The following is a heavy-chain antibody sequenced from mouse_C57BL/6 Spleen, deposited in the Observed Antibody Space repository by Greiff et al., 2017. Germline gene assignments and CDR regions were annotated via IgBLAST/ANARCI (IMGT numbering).Heavy chain of an antibody. Sequence: DVKLVESGGGLVKPGGSLKLSCAASGFTFSDYGMHWVRQAPEKGLEWVAYISSGSSTIYYADTVEGRFTISRDNAKNTLFLQMTSLRSEDTAMYYCSRSQNFITTVQDDFDYWGQGTTLTVSS. V-gene: IGHV5-17*01. CDR3: SRSQNFITTVQDDFDY. D-gene: IGHD1-1*01. CDR2: ISSGSSTI. CDR1: GFTFSDYG. J-gene: IGHJ2*01.